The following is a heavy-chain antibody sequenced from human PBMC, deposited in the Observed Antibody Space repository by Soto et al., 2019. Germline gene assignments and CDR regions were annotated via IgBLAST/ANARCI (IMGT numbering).Heavy chain of an antibody. CDR3: ARETHDRGQLISRFGY. V-gene: IGHV3-74*01. CDR2: INRDGSRT. D-gene: IGHD6-13*01. Sequence: GGSLRLSCAASGFTFSSYWMHWVRQAPGKGLVWVSHINRDGSRTGYADSGKGRFTISRENAKNTMYLQMNSLRAEDTAVYYCARETHDRGQLISRFGYWGQGTLVTVSS. CDR1: GFTFSSYW. J-gene: IGHJ4*02.